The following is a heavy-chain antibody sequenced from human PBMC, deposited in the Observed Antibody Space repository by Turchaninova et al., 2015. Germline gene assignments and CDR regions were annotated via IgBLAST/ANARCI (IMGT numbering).Heavy chain of an antibody. CDR1: GFSFITSGLG. V-gene: IGHV2-5*02. CDR2: VYWDDDK. D-gene: IGHD3/OR15-3a*01. Sequence: QVTLKESGPTLVKPTQTLTLTCRFFGFSFITSGLGVGWIRQPPGKALEWLAVVYWDDDKRYSPSLESRLTVTKDISKNQVVLTMTNMDPADTATYYCAYSRVPGTGFIGFFWGQGILVTVSS. CDR3: AYSRVPGTGFIGFF. J-gene: IGHJ4*02.